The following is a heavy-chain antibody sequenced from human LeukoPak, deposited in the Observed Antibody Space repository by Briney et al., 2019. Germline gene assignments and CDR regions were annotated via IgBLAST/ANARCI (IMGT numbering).Heavy chain of an antibody. J-gene: IGHJ5*02. V-gene: IGHV3-30*02. CDR3: AKDWAATGRRNWFDP. CDR1: GFTFSTYG. Sequence: PGRSLRLSCAASGFTFSTYGMHWVRQAPGKGLEWVTFIRYDGNNKYYADSVKGRFTVSRDISKNTLYLQMNSLRAEDTAVYYCAKDWAATGRRNWFDPWGQGTLVTVSS. D-gene: IGHD6-13*01. CDR2: IRYDGNNK.